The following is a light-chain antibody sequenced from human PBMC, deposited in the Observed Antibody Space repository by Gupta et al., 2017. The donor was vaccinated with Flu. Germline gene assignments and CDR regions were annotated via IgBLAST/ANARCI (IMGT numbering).Light chain of an antibody. CDR2: GAS. CDR3: QQESSSPRT. V-gene: IGKV3-20*01. J-gene: IGKJ1*01. CDR1: QSVRSRY. Sequence: EIVLTQSPGTLSLSPGERATRSCRARQSVRSRYLAWYQQKHGQAPRLLIYGASSRANGIPDRFSGSGSGTEFTLTISRRGPEDFAVYYCQQESSSPRTFGQGTKVETK.